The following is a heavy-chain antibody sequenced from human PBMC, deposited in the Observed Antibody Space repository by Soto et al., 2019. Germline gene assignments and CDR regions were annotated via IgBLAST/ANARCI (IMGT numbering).Heavy chain of an antibody. D-gene: IGHD2-2*01. CDR3: ASYCSSTSCYGMSNMDV. CDR2: IYYSGST. Sequence: SETLSLTCTVSGGSISSYYWSWIRQPPGKGLEWIGYIYYSGSTNYNPSLKSRVTISVDTSKNQFSLKLSSVTAADTAVYYYASYCSSTSCYGMSNMDVWGKGTTVTVSS. CDR1: GGSISSYY. J-gene: IGHJ6*03. V-gene: IGHV4-59*08.